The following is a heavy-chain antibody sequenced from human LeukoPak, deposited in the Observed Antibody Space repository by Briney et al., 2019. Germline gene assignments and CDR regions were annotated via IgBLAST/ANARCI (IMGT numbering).Heavy chain of an antibody. J-gene: IGHJ4*02. Sequence: PGGSLRLSCAASGFTFDDYAMHWVRQAPGKGLEWVSGLTWQSGNIDYADSVKGRFTISRDNAKNSLYLQMNSLRAEDTAVYYCAKIGSWVGATGSFDYWGQGTLVTVSS. CDR2: LTWQSGNI. CDR3: AKIGSWVGATGSFDY. CDR1: GFTFDDYA. V-gene: IGHV3-9*01. D-gene: IGHD1-26*01.